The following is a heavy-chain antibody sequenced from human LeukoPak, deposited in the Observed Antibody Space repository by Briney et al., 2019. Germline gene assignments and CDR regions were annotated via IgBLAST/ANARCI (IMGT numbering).Heavy chain of an antibody. J-gene: IGHJ4*02. V-gene: IGHV1-24*01. Sequence: AAVKVSCKVSGYSLIEVAMHGVRQAPGKGVEWAGSFDPEDGEDGETHYAQKFQGRVTMTEDASTDTAYMELTSLSSEDTALYYCAMTDRYAGRPFDYWGQGTLVTVSS. CDR3: AMTDRYAGRPFDY. D-gene: IGHD3-9*01. CDR2: FDPEDGEDGET. CDR1: GYSLIEVA.